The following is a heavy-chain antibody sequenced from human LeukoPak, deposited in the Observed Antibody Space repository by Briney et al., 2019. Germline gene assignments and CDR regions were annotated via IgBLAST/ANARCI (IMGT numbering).Heavy chain of an antibody. Sequence: GASVKVSCKASGYTFTSYGISWVRQAPGQGLEWMGWISAYNGNTNYAQKLQGRVTMTTDTSTSTAYMELRSLRSDDTAVYYCARLLAARQNYYYYGMDVWGQGTTVTVSS. CDR2: ISAYNGNT. CDR3: ARLLAARQNYYYYGMDV. CDR1: GYTFTSYG. D-gene: IGHD6-13*01. J-gene: IGHJ6*02. V-gene: IGHV1-18*01.